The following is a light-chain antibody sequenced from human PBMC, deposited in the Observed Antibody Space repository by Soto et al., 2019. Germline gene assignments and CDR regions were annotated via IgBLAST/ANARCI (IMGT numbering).Light chain of an antibody. CDR1: QSVSSSY. Sequence: IVLTQSPGTLSLSPGERATLSCRASQSVSSSYLAWYQQNPGQAPRLLIYGASSRATGIPDRFSGSGSGTHFTLTISSLKPEDSAVYSFRQRSNWPQTFRQWTKVDI. CDR3: RQRSNWPQT. V-gene: IGKV3D-20*02. J-gene: IGKJ1*01. CDR2: GAS.